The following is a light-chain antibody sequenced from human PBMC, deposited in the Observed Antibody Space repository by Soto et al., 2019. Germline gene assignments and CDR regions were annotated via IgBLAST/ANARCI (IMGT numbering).Light chain of an antibody. CDR1: SSSIGSNT. CDR3: AAWDDSLNGRV. J-gene: IGLJ2*01. CDR2: GHN. V-gene: IGLV1-44*01. Sequence: QSVLTQPPSASGTPGQRVTISYSGSSSSIGSNTVNWYQQLPGTAPKLLIYGHNQRPSGVPDRFSGSKSGTSASLAISGLQSEDEADYYCAAWDDSLNGRVFGGGTKLTVL.